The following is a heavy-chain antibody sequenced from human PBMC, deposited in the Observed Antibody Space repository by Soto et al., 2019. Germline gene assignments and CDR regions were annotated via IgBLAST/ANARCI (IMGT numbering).Heavy chain of an antibody. V-gene: IGHV6-1*01. CDR2: TYYRSKWYN. CDR1: GDSVSSNSAA. J-gene: IGHJ6*02. CDR3: ARESIAAAGRKVVYYYCMDV. D-gene: IGHD6-13*01. Sequence: RSQTLSLTCAISGDSVSSNSAAWNWIRQSPSRGLERLGRTYYRSKWYNDYAVSVKSRITINPDTSKIQFSLQLNSVTPEDTAVYFCARESIAAAGRKVVYYYCMDVWGQGTTVTVSS.